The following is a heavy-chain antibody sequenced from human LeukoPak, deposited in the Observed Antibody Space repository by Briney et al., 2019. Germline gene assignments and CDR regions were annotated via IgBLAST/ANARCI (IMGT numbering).Heavy chain of an antibody. CDR1: GFTFSTFA. V-gene: IGHV3-23*01. J-gene: IGHJ4*02. CDR3: AKDRRHIVVVTASGGHGLFDY. D-gene: IGHD2-21*02. Sequence: PGGSLRLSCAASGFTFSTFAMSWGRQAPGKGLEWVSTITRSGAAKYYADSVKGRFTISRDNSKNTLYLQMNSLRAEDTAVYYCAKDRRHIVVVTASGGHGLFDYWDQGTLVTVSS. CDR2: ITRSGAAK.